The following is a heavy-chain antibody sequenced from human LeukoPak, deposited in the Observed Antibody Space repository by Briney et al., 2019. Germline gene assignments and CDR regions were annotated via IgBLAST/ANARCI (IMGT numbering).Heavy chain of an antibody. CDR3: ARLDDSSGYYLYYFDY. V-gene: IGHV5-51*01. D-gene: IGHD3-22*01. CDR2: IYPGDSDT. J-gene: IGHJ4*02. CDR1: GYSFTSYW. Sequence: GESPKISCKGSGYSFTSYWIGWVRQMPGKGLEWMGIIYPGDSDTRYSPSFQGQVTISADKSISTAYLQWSSLKASDTAMYYCARLDDSSGYYLYYFDYWGQGTLVTVSS.